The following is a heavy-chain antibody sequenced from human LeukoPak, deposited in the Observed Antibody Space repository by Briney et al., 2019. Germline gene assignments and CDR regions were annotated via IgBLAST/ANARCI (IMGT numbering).Heavy chain of an antibody. J-gene: IGHJ4*02. CDR2: IKQDGVDK. D-gene: IGHD5-18*01. Sequence: GGSLRLSCATSGFTFSIYWMNGVRQAPGKGGEGGANIKQDGVDKYYVDSVKGRFTISRDNAKRSLYLQMNSLRAEDTAVYYCARDLYSYGANQDDYWGQGTLVTVSS. CDR3: ARDLYSYGANQDDY. V-gene: IGHV3-7*01. CDR1: GFTFSIYW.